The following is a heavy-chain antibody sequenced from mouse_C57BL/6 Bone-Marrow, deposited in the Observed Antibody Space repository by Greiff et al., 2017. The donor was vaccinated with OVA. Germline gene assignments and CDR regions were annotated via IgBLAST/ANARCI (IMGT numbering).Heavy chain of an antibody. J-gene: IGHJ4*01. V-gene: IGHV1-50*01. CDR1: GYTFTSYW. D-gene: IGHD1-1*01. Sequence: QVQLQQPGAELVKPGASVKLSCKASGYTFTSYWMQWVKHRPGQGLEWIGEIDPSDSYTNYNQKFKGKATLTVDTSSSTAYMQLSSLTSEDSAVYYCARSHYYGSSYCAMDYWGQGTSVTVSS. CDR2: IDPSDSYT. CDR3: ARSHYYGSSYCAMDY.